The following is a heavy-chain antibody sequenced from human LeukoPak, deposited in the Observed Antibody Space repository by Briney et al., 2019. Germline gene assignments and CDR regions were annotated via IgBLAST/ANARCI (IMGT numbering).Heavy chain of an antibody. Sequence: SETLSLTCTVSGGSISSYYWSWIRQPPGKGLEWIGYIYYSGSTNYNPSLKSRVTISVDTSKNQFSLKLSSVTAADTAVDYCARGLVGATRPFDYWGQGTLVTVSS. CDR2: IYYSGST. D-gene: IGHD1-26*01. CDR1: GGSISSYY. V-gene: IGHV4-59*01. CDR3: ARGLVGATRPFDY. J-gene: IGHJ4*02.